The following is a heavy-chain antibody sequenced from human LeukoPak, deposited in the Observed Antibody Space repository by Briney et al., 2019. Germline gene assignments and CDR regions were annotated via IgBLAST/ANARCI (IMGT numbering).Heavy chain of an antibody. CDR1: RFTFDDYA. CDR3: AKGSTAVDFYYFDY. D-gene: IGHD6-19*01. V-gene: IGHV3-9*03. J-gene: IGHJ4*02. CDR2: ISWNSGSI. Sequence: SLRLSCAASRFTFDDYAMHWVRQAPGKGLECVSGISWNSGSIGYADSVKGRFTISRDNAKNSLYLQMNSLRAEDMALYFCAKGSTAVDFYYFDYWGQGTLVTVSS.